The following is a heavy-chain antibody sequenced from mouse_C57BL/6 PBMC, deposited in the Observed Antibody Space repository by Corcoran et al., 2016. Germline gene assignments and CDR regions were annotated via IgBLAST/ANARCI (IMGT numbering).Heavy chain of an antibody. J-gene: IGHJ1*03. Sequence: EVQLQQSGPELVKPGASVKMSCKASGYTFTDYNMHWVKQSHGKSLEWIGYINPNNGGTSYNQKFKGKATLTVNKSSSTAYMELRSLTSEDSAVYYCARDWHYGSSYWYFDVWGTGTTVTVSS. CDR1: GYTFTDYN. D-gene: IGHD1-1*01. V-gene: IGHV1-22*01. CDR2: INPNNGGT. CDR3: ARDWHYGSSYWYFDV.